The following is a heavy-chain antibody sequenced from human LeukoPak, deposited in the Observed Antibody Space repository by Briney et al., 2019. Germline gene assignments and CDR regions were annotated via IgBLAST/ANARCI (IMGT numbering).Heavy chain of an antibody. D-gene: IGHD5-24*01. CDR2: IKQDGSEK. CDR1: GFTFSSYW. V-gene: IGHV3-7*01. Sequence: GGSLRLSCAASGFTFSSYWMSWVRQAPGKGLEWVANIKQDGSEKYYVDSVKGRFTISRDNAKNSLYLQMNSLRAEDTAVYYCARDVDGYNIFFDYWGQGTLVTVSS. J-gene: IGHJ4*02. CDR3: ARDVDGYNIFFDY.